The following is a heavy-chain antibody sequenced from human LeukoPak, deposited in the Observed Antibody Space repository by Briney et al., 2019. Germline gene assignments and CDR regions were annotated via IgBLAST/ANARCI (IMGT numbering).Heavy chain of an antibody. Sequence: PGGSLRLSCAASGFTVSSNYMSWVRQAPGKGLEWVSVIYSGGSTYYADSAKGRFTISRDNSKNTLYLQMNSLRAEDTAEYYCAKGGKGPYYGSGSYPDYWGQGTLVTVSS. CDR1: GFTVSSNY. J-gene: IGHJ4*02. CDR3: AKGGKGPYYGSGSYPDY. D-gene: IGHD3-10*01. CDR2: IYSGGST. V-gene: IGHV3-53*01.